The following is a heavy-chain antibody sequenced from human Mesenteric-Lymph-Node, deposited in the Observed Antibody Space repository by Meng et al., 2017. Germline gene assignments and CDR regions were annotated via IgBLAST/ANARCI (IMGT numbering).Heavy chain of an antibody. CDR3: ARGVIAAAGERFDY. Sequence: GESLKISCAASGFTFSSYWMSWVRQAPGKGLEWVSSISSSSSYIYYADSVKGRFTISRDNAKNSLYLQMNSLRAEDTAVYYCARGVIAAAGERFDYWGQGTLVTVSS. J-gene: IGHJ4*02. V-gene: IGHV3-21*01. D-gene: IGHD6-13*01. CDR2: ISSSSSYI. CDR1: GFTFSSYW.